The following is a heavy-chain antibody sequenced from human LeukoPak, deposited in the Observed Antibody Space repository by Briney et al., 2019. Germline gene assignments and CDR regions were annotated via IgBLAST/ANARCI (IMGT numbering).Heavy chain of an antibody. CDR2: ISWNSGSI. J-gene: IGHJ4*02. D-gene: IGHD3-10*01. Sequence: GRSLRLSCAASGFTFDDYAMHWVRQAPGKGLEWVSGISWNSGSIGYADSVKGRFAISRDNAKNSLYLQMNSLRVEDTALYYCARGEHGSGSYYLTNFDYWGQGTLVTVSS. V-gene: IGHV3-9*01. CDR1: GFTFDDYA. CDR3: ARGEHGSGSYYLTNFDY.